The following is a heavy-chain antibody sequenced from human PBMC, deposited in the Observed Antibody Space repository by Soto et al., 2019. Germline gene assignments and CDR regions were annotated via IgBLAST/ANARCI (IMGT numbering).Heavy chain of an antibody. CDR3: AARLTGYYTAPMDV. CDR1: GGTFSSYA. J-gene: IGHJ6*02. CDR2: IIPIFGTA. Sequence: GASVTVSCKASGGTFSSYAISWVRQAPGQGLEWMGGIIPIFGTANYAQKFQGRVTITADESTSTAYMELSSLRSEDTAVYYCAARLTGYYTAPMDVWGQGTTVTVSS. D-gene: IGHD3-9*01. V-gene: IGHV1-69*13.